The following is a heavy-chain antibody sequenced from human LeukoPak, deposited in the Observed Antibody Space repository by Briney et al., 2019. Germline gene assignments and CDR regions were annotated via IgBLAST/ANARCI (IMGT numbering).Heavy chain of an antibody. J-gene: IGHJ4*02. CDR1: GYSFTAYY. CDR2: INSNSGGT. V-gene: IGHV1-2*07. CDR3: AREPGTATGY. D-gene: IGHD1-1*01. Sequence: ASVRVSCKASGYSFTAYYIHWVRQAPGQGLEWMRWINSNSGGTKCAPRFQGRVTLTRNTSLSTVYMEMSDLTSDDTAIYYCAREPGTATGYWGQGTLAAISS.